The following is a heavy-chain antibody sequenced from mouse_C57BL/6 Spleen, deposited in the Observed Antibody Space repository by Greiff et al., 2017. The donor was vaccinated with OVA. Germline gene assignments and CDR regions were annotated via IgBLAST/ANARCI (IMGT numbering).Heavy chain of an antibody. CDR3: TRAAQALFAY. J-gene: IGHJ3*01. V-gene: IGHV5-9-1*02. CDR2: ISSGGDYI. Sequence: EVKLQESGEGLVKPGGSLKLSCAASGFTFSSYAMSWVRQTPEKRLEWVAYISSGGDYIYYADTVKGRFTISRDNARNTLYLQMSSLKSEDTAMYYCTRAAQALFAYWGQGTLVTVSA. CDR1: GFTFSSYA. D-gene: IGHD3-2*02.